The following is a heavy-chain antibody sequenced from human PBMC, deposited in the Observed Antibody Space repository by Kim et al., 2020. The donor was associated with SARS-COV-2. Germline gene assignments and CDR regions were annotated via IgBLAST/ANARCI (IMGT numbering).Heavy chain of an antibody. CDR1: GGSISSSSHF. V-gene: IGHV4-39*07. CDR2: IYYSGSA. Sequence: SETLSLTCTVSGGSISSSSHFWGWIRQPPGKGLEWIGSIYYSGSASYNPSLKSRVTISVDTSKNQFSLKLTSVAAADTAVYYCASDDTFRGVIVRPFGYWGQGTLLTVSS. CDR3: ASDDTFRGVIVRPFGY. J-gene: IGHJ4*02. D-gene: IGHD3-16*02.